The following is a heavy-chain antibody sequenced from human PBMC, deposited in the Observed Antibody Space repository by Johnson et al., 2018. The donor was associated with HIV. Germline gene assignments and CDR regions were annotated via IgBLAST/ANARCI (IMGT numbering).Heavy chain of an antibody. CDR2: IYSGGST. CDR1: GFTVSSNY. CDR3: ARGVGGRTADAFDI. J-gene: IGHJ3*02. V-gene: IGHV3-66*01. Sequence: VQLVESGGRVVRPGGSLRLSCVASGFTVSSNYLSWVRQAPGKGLEWVSVIYSGGSTYYADSVQGSFTISRDNAKNSLYLQMNSLRAEDTAVYYCARGVGGRTADAFDIWGQGTMVTVSS. D-gene: IGHD3-16*01.